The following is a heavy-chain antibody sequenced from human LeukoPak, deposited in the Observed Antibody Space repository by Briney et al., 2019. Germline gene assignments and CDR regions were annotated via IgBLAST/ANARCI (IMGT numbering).Heavy chain of an antibody. CDR1: GGTFSSYA. Sequence: SVKVSCKASGGTFSSYAISWVRQAPGQGLEWMGGIIPIFGTANYAQKFQGRVTITADESTSTAYMELSSLRSEDTAVYYCARGHCSSTSCSYRRNWYFDLWGRGTLVTVSS. D-gene: IGHD2-2*01. CDR3: ARGHCSSTSCSYRRNWYFDL. J-gene: IGHJ2*01. V-gene: IGHV1-69*13. CDR2: IIPIFGTA.